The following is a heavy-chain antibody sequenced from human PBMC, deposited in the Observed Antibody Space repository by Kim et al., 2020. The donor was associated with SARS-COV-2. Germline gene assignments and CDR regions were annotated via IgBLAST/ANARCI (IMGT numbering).Heavy chain of an antibody. CDR2: ISAGNDNT. CDR1: GYTFTTYA. Sequence: ASVKVSCKASGYTFTTYAMHWVRQAPGQRPQWMGWISAGNDNTRYLDQLQGRVTITRDTSASTVYVDLSGLTSEDTAVYYCARGPGSYPYFDYWGQGTLVTVSS. J-gene: IGHJ4*02. D-gene: IGHD2-15*01. V-gene: IGHV1-3*01. CDR3: ARGPGSYPYFDY.